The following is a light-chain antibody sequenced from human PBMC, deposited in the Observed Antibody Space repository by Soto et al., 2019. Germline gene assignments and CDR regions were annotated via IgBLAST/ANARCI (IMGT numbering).Light chain of an antibody. CDR1: QSFRGL. CDR3: QQRHMWPIT. CDR2: DAY. Sequence: LLTQSPVTLSLSPGERATLSCSASQSFRGLLAWYQQKPGQAPRLLIYDAYNRATGIPPRFSGSGSGTDFTLTISSLEPEDSGVYYCQQRHMWPITFGQGTRLEIK. J-gene: IGKJ5*01. V-gene: IGKV3-11*01.